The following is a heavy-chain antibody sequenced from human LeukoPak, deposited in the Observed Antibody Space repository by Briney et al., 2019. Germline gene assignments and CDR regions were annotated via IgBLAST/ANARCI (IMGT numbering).Heavy chain of an antibody. D-gene: IGHD6-19*01. V-gene: IGHV3-30*02. CDR3: AKVGFGWYQIDY. CDR2: IRYDGTSQ. J-gene: IGHJ4*02. CDR1: GFTLSIYG. Sequence: GGSLRLSCATSGFTLSIYGMHWVRQAPGKGLEWVAFIRYDGTSQYYTDSVRGRFTISRDNSMNTMYLQMNSLRVEDTAVYYCAKVGFGWYQIDYWGQGTLVTVSS.